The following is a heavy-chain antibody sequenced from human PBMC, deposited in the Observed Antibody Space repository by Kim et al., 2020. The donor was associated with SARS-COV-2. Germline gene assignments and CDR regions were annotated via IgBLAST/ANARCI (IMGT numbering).Heavy chain of an antibody. CDR2: IKEDGSEK. Sequence: GGSRRLSCAASGFSFSTYWMTWVRQAPGKGLEWVANIKEDGSEKYYVDSEKGRFTISRDNAKNSLYLHMNSLRAEDTAVYSCARNRIDYWGQGTLVTVSS. J-gene: IGHJ4*02. CDR1: GFSFSTYW. CDR3: ARNRIDY. V-gene: IGHV3-7*01.